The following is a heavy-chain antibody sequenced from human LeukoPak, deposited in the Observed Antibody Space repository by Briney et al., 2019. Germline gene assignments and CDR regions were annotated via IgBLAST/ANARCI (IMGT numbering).Heavy chain of an antibody. J-gene: IGHJ4*02. D-gene: IGHD6-19*01. CDR1: RFTFSNYA. Sequence: AGGYLRLYCAASRFTFSNYALSWVRQAPGKGPEWGSAISGSGQSTYYADSVKGRFTISRDNSKNTLHLHVNSLRAEDTAVYYCARDFWAVTGTYDYWGQGTLVTVSS. CDR2: ISGSGQST. V-gene: IGHV3-23*01. CDR3: ARDFWAVTGTYDY.